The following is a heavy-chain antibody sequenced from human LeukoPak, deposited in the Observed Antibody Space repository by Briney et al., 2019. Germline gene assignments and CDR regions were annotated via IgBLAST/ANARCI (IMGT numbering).Heavy chain of an antibody. V-gene: IGHV4-34*01. CDR1: GGSFSGYY. Sequence: PSETLSLTCAVYGGSFSGYYWSWIRQPPGKGLEWIGEINHSGSTNYNPSLKSRVTISVDTSKNQFPLKLSSVTAADTAVYYCARNLTGMGATTPAAPDYWGQGTLVTVSS. J-gene: IGHJ4*02. CDR3: ARNLTGMGATTPAAPDY. CDR2: INHSGST. D-gene: IGHD1-26*01.